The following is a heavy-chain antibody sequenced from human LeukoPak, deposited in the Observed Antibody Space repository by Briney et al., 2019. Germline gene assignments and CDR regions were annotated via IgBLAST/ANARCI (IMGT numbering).Heavy chain of an antibody. CDR3: ARTYRSGWYYFDY. V-gene: IGHV3-30-3*01. Sequence: GGSLRLSCAASGFTFSSYTMHWVRQAPGKGLEWVAVVSYDGSNKDYADSVKGRFTISRDNSKNTLYLQMNSLRVEDTTVYYCARTYRSGWYYFDYWGQGTLVTVSS. CDR2: VSYDGSNK. D-gene: IGHD6-19*01. CDR1: GFTFSSYT. J-gene: IGHJ4*02.